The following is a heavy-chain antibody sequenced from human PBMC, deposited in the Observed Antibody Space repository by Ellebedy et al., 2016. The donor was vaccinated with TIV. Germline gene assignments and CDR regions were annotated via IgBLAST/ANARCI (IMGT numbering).Heavy chain of an antibody. D-gene: IGHD3-10*01. V-gene: IGHV3-48*02. J-gene: IGHJ4*02. CDR2: ISSSSSTI. CDR3: AREYPASYYGSGSPLWC. Sequence: GESLKISXAASGFTSSSYSMNWVRQAPGKGLEWVSYISSSSSTIYYADSVKGRFTISRDNAKNSLYLQMNSLRDEDTAVYYCAREYPASYYGSGSPLWCWGQGTLVTVSS. CDR1: GFTSSSYS.